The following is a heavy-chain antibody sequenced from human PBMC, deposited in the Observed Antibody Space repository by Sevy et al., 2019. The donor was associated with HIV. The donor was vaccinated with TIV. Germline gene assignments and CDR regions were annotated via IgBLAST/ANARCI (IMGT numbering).Heavy chain of an antibody. CDR3: WGYYYYMDV. Sequence: GGSLRLSCAASGFTFSSYEMNWVRQAPGKGLEWVSYISSSGSTIYYADSVKGRFPISRDNAKNSLYLQMNSLRAEDTAVYYCWGYYYYMDVWGKGTTVTVSS. J-gene: IGHJ6*03. V-gene: IGHV3-48*03. CDR1: GFTFSSYE. D-gene: IGHD3-16*01. CDR2: ISSSGSTI.